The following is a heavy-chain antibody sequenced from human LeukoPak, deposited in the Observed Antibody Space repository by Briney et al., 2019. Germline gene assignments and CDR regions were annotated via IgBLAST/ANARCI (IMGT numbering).Heavy chain of an antibody. J-gene: IGHJ3*02. Sequence: ASVTVSCTASGYTFTSYGISWVRQAPGQGLEWMGWISAYNGNTNYAQKLQGRVTMTTDTSTSTAYMELRSLRSDDKAVYYCARPVVPAANDAFDIWGQGTMVTVSS. CDR1: GYTFTSYG. CDR3: ARPVVPAANDAFDI. CDR2: ISAYNGNT. V-gene: IGHV1-18*01. D-gene: IGHD2-2*01.